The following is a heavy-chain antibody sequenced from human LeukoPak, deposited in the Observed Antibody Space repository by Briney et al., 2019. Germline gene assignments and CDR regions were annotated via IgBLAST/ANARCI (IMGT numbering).Heavy chain of an antibody. J-gene: IGHJ4*02. Sequence: ASVKVSCKAFGFTFTNYGISWVRQAPGQGLEWMGWISAYNGNTNYAQKLQGRVTMTTDTSTSTAYMELRSLRSDDTAVYYCARDLAGEIDYWGQGTLVTVSS. D-gene: IGHD7-27*01. CDR1: GFTFTNYG. V-gene: IGHV1-18*01. CDR3: ARDLAGEIDY. CDR2: ISAYNGNT.